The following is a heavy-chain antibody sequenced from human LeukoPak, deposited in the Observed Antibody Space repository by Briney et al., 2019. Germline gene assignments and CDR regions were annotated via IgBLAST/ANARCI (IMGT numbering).Heavy chain of an antibody. Sequence: GESLKTSCKGSGYSFTSYWIGWVRQMPGKGLEWMGIIYPGDSDTRYSPSFQGQVTISADKSISTAYLQWSSLKASDTAMYYCASPAYSGSYHDAFDIWGQGTMVTVSS. CDR1: GYSFTSYW. V-gene: IGHV5-51*01. J-gene: IGHJ3*02. D-gene: IGHD1-26*01. CDR2: IYPGDSDT. CDR3: ASPAYSGSYHDAFDI.